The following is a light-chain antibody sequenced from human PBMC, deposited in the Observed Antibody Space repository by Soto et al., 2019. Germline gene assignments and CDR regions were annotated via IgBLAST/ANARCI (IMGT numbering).Light chain of an antibody. CDR2: AVS. CDR3: SSFTSSNTYI. V-gene: IGLV2-14*03. J-gene: IGLJ1*01. Sequence: QSVLTQPASVSGSPGQSITISCTGTSSDVGGYNYVSWYQQHPGKAPQLMIYAVSNRPSGVSDRFSGSKSANTASLTISGLQAEDEADYYCSSFTSSNTYIFGTGNKLTVL. CDR1: SSDVGGYNY.